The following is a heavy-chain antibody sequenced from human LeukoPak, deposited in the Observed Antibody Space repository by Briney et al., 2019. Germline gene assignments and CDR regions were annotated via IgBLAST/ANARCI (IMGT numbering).Heavy chain of an antibody. CDR3: ARESDDSSGYYMTYYYYGMDV. CDR2: IIPIFGTA. V-gene: IGHV1-69*13. Sequence: SVKVSCKASGGTFSSYAISWVRQAPGQGLEWMGGIIPIFGTANYAQKFQGRVTITADESTSTAYMELSSLRSEDTAVYYCARESDDSSGYYMTYYYYGMDVWGQGTTVTVSS. D-gene: IGHD3-22*01. CDR1: GGTFSSYA. J-gene: IGHJ6*02.